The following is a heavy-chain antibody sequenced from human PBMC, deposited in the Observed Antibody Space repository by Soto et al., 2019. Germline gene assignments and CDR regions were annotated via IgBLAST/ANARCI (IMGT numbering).Heavy chain of an antibody. V-gene: IGHV3-9*01. CDR3: AKDRAFDI. J-gene: IGHJ3*02. Sequence: EVQLVESGGGLVQPGRSLRLSCAASGFTFDDYPMHWVRQAPGKGLEWVSGISWNSGSIGYADSVKGRFTISRDNAKNSLYLQMNSLRAEDTALYYCAKDRAFDIWGQGTMVTVSS. CDR1: GFTFDDYP. CDR2: ISWNSGSI.